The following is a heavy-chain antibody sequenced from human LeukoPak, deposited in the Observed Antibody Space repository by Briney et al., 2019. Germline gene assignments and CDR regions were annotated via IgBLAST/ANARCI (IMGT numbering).Heavy chain of an antibody. D-gene: IGHD3-10*01. CDR2: INHSGST. Sequence: PSETLSLTYAVYGGSFSGYYWSWIRQPPGKGLEWIGEINHSGSTNYNPSLKSRVTISVDTSKNQFSLKLSSVTAADTAVYYCARPRSGSLDYWGQGTLVTVSS. J-gene: IGHJ4*02. CDR1: GGSFSGYY. CDR3: ARPRSGSLDY. V-gene: IGHV4-34*01.